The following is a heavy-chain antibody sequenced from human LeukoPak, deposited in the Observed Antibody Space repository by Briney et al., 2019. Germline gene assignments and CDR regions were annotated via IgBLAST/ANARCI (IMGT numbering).Heavy chain of an antibody. CDR2: ISWNSGSI. D-gene: IGHD5-12*01. Sequence: GGSLRLSCAASGFTFDDYAMHWVRQAPGKGLEWVSGISWNSGSIGYADSVKGRFTISRDNAKNSLYLQMNSLRAEDTAVYYCAKTGGWVATYYFDYWGQGTLVTVSS. CDR1: GFTFDDYA. J-gene: IGHJ4*02. V-gene: IGHV3-9*01. CDR3: AKTGGWVATYYFDY.